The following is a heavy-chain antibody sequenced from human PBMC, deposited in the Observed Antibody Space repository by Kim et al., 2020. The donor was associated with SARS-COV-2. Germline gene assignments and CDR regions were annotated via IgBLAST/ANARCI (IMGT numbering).Heavy chain of an antibody. D-gene: IGHD3-10*01. CDR3: ARAHTYYYGSGSYYHVYLRVDNWFDA. CDR1: GYTFTSYG. V-gene: IGHV1-18*01. CDR2: ISAYNGNT. Sequence: ASVKVSCKASGYTFTSYGISWVRQAPGQGLEWMGWISAYNGNTNYAQKLQGRVTMTTDTSTSTAYMELRSLRSDDTAVYYCARAHTYYYGSGSYYHVYLRVDNWFDAWGQGTLVTVSS. J-gene: IGHJ5*01.